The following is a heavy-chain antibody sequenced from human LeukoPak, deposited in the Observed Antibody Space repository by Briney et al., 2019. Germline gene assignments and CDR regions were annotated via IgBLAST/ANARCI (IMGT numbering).Heavy chain of an antibody. Sequence: ASVKVSCKASGSTLTGAYMHWVRQAPGQGLEWMGWINPNSGETKFAQKFQGRVTLTRDTSISTIYMDLGGLRSDDTAFYYCARVHFNSGYDCWGQGSLVTVSS. CDR1: GSTLTGAY. J-gene: IGHJ4*02. V-gene: IGHV1-2*02. D-gene: IGHD3-9*01. CDR3: ARVHFNSGYDC. CDR2: INPNSGET.